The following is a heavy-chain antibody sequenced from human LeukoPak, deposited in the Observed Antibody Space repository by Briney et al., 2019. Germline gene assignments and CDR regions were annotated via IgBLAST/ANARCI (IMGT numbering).Heavy chain of an antibody. CDR2: IVVGSGNT. CDR1: GFTFTSSA. Sequence: GASVEVSCKASGFTFTSSAVQWVRQARGQRLEWIGWIVVGSGNTNYAQKFQERVTITRDMSTSTAYMELSSLRSEDTAVYYCAAYGGYSGYDLDYWGQGTLVTVSS. J-gene: IGHJ4*02. V-gene: IGHV1-58*01. CDR3: AAYGGYSGYDLDY. D-gene: IGHD5-12*01.